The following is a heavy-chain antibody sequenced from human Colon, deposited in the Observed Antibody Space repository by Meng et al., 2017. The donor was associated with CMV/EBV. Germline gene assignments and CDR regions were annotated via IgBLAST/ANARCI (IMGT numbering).Heavy chain of an antibody. D-gene: IGHD6-13*01. V-gene: IGHV3-21*06. CDR3: ARGWPPDY. J-gene: IGHJ4*02. CDR1: GFTFSTYS. CDR2: ISHSSDT. Sequence: GGSLRLSCAASGFTFSTYSLNWVRQAPGKGLEWVSSISHSSDTYYADSVKGRFTLSRDNAQNSVYPQLNSLTAEDTAVYYCARGWPPDYWGQGTLVTVSS.